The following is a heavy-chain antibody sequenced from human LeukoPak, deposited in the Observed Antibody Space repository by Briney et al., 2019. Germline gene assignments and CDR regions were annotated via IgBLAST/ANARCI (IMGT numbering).Heavy chain of an antibody. D-gene: IGHD6-19*01. V-gene: IGHV1-69*04. CDR3: ARGDSSGWYSPDY. Sequence: SVKVSCKASGGAFSSYAISWVRQAPGQGLEWMGRIIPILGIANYAQKFQGRVTITADKSTSTAYMELSSLRSEDTAVYYCARGDSSGWYSPDYWGQGTLVTVSS. J-gene: IGHJ4*02. CDR2: IIPILGIA. CDR1: GGAFSSYA.